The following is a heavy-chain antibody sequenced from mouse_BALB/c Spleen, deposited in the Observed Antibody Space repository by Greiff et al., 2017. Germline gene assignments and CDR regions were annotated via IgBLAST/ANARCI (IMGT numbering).Heavy chain of an antibody. CDR3: ARDMSDGYYPYAMDY. CDR1: GFTFTDYY. J-gene: IGHJ4*01. D-gene: IGHD2-3*01. Sequence: EVQLVESGGGLVQPGGSLRLSCATSGFTFTDYYMSWVRQPPGKALEWLGFIRNKANGYTTEYSASVKGRFTISRDNSQSILYLQMNTLRAEASATYYCARDMSDGYYPYAMDYWGQGTSVTVSA. V-gene: IGHV7-3*02. CDR2: IRNKANGYTT.